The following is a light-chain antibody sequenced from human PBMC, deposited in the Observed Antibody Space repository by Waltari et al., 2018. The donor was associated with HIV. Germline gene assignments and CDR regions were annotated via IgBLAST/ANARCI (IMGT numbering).Light chain of an antibody. Sequence: QSALTQPASVSGSPGQSITISCTGTSSDVGGYNYVSWSQQHPGNAPKLMIYEVTNRPSGVSNRFSVSKSGNTASLPISGLQAEDEADYYCSSYTSSSTLSRVFGGGTKLTVL. CDR2: EVT. CDR1: SSDVGGYNY. CDR3: SSYTSSSTLSRV. J-gene: IGLJ2*01. V-gene: IGLV2-14*01.